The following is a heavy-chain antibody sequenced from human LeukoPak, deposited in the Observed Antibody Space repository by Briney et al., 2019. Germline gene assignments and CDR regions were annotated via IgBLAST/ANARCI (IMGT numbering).Heavy chain of an antibody. CDR2: ISLTGLT. Sequence: PSETLSLTCAVSGGSFSGYYWSWIRQPPGQGLEWIGEISLTGLTHYNPSLESRVTVSLDKSKNQLSLNLTSVTAADTAVYYCSRENGAFSPFGYWGQGTLVTVLS. CDR1: GGSFSGYY. V-gene: IGHV4-34*01. D-gene: IGHD2-8*01. CDR3: SRENGAFSPFGY. J-gene: IGHJ4*02.